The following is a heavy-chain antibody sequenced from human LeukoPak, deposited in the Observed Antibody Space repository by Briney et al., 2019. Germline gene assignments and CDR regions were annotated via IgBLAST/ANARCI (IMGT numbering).Heavy chain of an antibody. D-gene: IGHD3-22*01. Sequence: PGGSLRLSCAASGFTFSIFWMSWVRQAPGKGLEWVANIEQDGSAKYYVDSVKGRFTISRDNARNSLYLEMNNLRAEDTAIYYCATSYDSSGNNWGQGTLVTVSS. CDR2: IEQDGSAK. V-gene: IGHV3-7*01. J-gene: IGHJ4*02. CDR3: ATSYDSSGNN. CDR1: GFTFSIFW.